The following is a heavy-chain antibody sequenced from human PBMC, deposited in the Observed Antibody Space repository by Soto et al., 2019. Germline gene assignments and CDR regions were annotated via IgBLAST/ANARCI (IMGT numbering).Heavy chain of an antibody. Sequence: PGGSLRLSCAASGFTFSSYAMNWVRQAPGKGLEWASVISGSGGSTYYADSVKGRFTISRDNSKNTLYLQMNSLGAEDTAVYYCAKRATGTYFDYWGQGTLVTVSS. CDR3: AKRATGTYFDY. J-gene: IGHJ4*02. D-gene: IGHD1-1*01. CDR2: ISGSGGST. CDR1: GFTFSSYA. V-gene: IGHV3-23*01.